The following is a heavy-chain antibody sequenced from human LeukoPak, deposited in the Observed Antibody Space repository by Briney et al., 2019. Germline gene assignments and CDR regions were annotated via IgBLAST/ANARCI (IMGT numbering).Heavy chain of an antibody. V-gene: IGHV2-5*02. CDR2: IYGDENK. J-gene: IGHJ4*02. CDR3: THGRAFYYDTTGYFPAFDY. D-gene: IGHD3-22*01. Sequence: SGPTLVKPTQTLTLTSTFSGFSVTTSGVGVGWIRQSPGKALESLALIYGDENKRYSPSLKSRLTITKDTYKSLVVLKMTNMDPMDTATYFCTHGRAFYYDTTGYFPAFDYGGEGALVTVSS. CDR1: GFSVTTSGVG.